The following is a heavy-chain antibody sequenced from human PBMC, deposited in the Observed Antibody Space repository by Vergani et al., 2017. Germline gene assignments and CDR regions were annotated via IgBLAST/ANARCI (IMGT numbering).Heavy chain of an antibody. CDR1: GGTFSSYA. V-gene: IGHV1-69*04. CDR3: ASGGERAYCCGDCSAVEEV. J-gene: IGHJ6*02. D-gene: IGHD2-21*02. Sequence: QVQLVQSGAEVKKPGSSVKVSCKASGGTFSSYAISWVRQAPGQGLEWMGRIIPILGIANYAQKFQGRVTITADKSTSTAYMELSSLRSEDTAVYYCASGGERAYCCGDCSAVEEVWGQGTTVTVSS. CDR2: IIPILGIA.